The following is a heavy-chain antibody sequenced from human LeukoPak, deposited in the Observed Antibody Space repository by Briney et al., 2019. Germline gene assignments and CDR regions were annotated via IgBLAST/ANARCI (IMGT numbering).Heavy chain of an antibody. CDR1: GFPCSSYA. Sequence: GGSLRLSCSASGFPCSSYAMHWVRQAPGKGLEYVSAISSNGGSTYYADSVKGRFTISRDNSKNTLYLQMSSLRAEDTAVYYCVKAYCSSTSCYEYYWGQGSLVSVSS. D-gene: IGHD2-2*01. V-gene: IGHV3-64D*06. J-gene: IGHJ4*02. CDR2: ISSNGGST. CDR3: VKAYCSSTSCYEYY.